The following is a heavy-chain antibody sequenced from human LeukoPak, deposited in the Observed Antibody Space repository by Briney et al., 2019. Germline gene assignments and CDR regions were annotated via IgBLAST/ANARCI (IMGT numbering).Heavy chain of an antibody. CDR2: ISWNSGSI. CDR1: GFTFDDYA. V-gene: IGHV3-9*01. D-gene: IGHD6-13*01. Sequence: PGRSLRLSCAASGFTFDDYAMHWVRQAPGKGLEWVSGISWNSGSIGYADSVKGRFTISRDNAKNSVYLQMNSLRAEDTALYYCAKDRAAAPEAFDIWGQGTMVTVSS. CDR3: AKDRAAAPEAFDI. J-gene: IGHJ3*02.